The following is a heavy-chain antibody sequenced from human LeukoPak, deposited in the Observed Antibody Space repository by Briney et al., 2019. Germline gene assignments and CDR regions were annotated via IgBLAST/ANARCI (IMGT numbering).Heavy chain of an antibody. CDR2: INADSSTI. Sequence: QPGGSLRLSCAASGFTFSTYNMNWVRQAPGKGLEWISYINADSSTIQYADSVRGRFTTSRDNAKNSLYLQMNSLRAEDTAVYYCVRDNSRGHSLGVIYWGQGSLVTVSS. CDR3: VRDNSRGHSLGVIY. J-gene: IGHJ4*02. D-gene: IGHD3-22*01. CDR1: GFTFSTYN. V-gene: IGHV3-48*01.